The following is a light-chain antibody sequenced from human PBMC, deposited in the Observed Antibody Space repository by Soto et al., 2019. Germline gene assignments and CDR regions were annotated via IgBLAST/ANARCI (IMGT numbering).Light chain of an antibody. J-gene: IGKJ2*01. Sequence: IQMSPSPSSLSASVGDSVTITCRASETIIDYLNWYQQQPGEAPKLLIFSASSLHSGVPSRFRGSLSRTHFTLTISSLQPEDFATYFCQQSFSAPRTFGQGNKLQAK. CDR3: QQSFSAPRT. V-gene: IGKV1-39*01. CDR1: ETIIDY. CDR2: SAS.